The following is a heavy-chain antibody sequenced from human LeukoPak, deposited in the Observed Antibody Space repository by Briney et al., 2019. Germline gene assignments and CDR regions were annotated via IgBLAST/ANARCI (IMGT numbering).Heavy chain of an antibody. CDR2: IYHSGST. D-gene: IGHD6-19*01. Sequence: SRTLSLTCAVSGGSISSGGYSWSWIRQPPGKGLEWIGYIYHSGSTYYNPSLKSRVTISVDRSKNQFSLKLSSVTAADTAVYYCARVRGSGWYECDYWGQGTLVTVSS. CDR3: ARVRGSGWYECDY. CDR1: GGSISSGGYS. V-gene: IGHV4-30-2*01. J-gene: IGHJ4*02.